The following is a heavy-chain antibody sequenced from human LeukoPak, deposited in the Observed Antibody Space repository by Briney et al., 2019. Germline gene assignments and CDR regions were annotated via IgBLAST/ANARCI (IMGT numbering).Heavy chain of an antibody. J-gene: IGHJ4*02. CDR2: ISYDGSNK. CDR3: AKDRDENDYFDY. Sequence: PGGSLRLSCAASGFTFSSYAMHWVRQAPGKGLEWVAAISYDGSNKYYADSVKGRFTISRDNSKNTLYLQVNSLRAEDTAVYYCAKDRDENDYFDYWGQGTLVTVSS. CDR1: GFTFSSYA. D-gene: IGHD1-1*01. V-gene: IGHV3-30*04.